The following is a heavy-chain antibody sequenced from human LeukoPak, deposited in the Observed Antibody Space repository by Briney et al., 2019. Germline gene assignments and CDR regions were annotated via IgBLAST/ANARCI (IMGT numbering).Heavy chain of an antibody. V-gene: IGHV1-2*06. CDR3: AREEEYYDYVWGSYCSGFDY. Sequence: GASVKVSCKASGYTFTGYYMHWVRQAPGQGLEWMGRINPNSGGANYAQKFQGRVTMTRDTSISTAYMELSRLRSDDTAVYYCAREEEYYDYVWGSYCSGFDYWGQGTLVTVSS. CDR2: INPNSGGA. CDR1: GYTFTGYY. J-gene: IGHJ4*02. D-gene: IGHD3-16*01.